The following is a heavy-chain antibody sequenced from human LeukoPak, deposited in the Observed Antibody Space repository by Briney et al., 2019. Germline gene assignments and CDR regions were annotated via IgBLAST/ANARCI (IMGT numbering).Heavy chain of an antibody. CDR2: IYPDDSNT. J-gene: IGHJ3*01. Sequence: GESLKISCKASGYTFNIYWIAWVRQMPGKGLEWMGIIYPDDSNTRYSPSFQGQVTISVDKSISTVYLQWSSLKASDTAMYFCARLFGGGSLRNDAFDVWGQGTMVTVS. CDR3: ARLFGGGSLRNDAFDV. CDR1: GYTFNIYW. V-gene: IGHV5-51*01. D-gene: IGHD2-15*01.